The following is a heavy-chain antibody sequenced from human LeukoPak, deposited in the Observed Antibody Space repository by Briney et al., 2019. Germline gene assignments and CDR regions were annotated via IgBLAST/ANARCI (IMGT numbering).Heavy chain of an antibody. CDR3: ATGRTKWDLLNY. D-gene: IGHD1-26*01. V-gene: IGHV1-24*01. Sequence: GASVKVSCKVSGYSLTELSLHWVRQAPGKGLEWMGGLDPADGEMIYTQMSQGRITMTEDSSTDTAYMEMSSLRSDDTAVYYCATGRTKWDLLNYWGQGTLVTVSS. CDR1: GYSLTELS. CDR2: LDPADGEM. J-gene: IGHJ4*02.